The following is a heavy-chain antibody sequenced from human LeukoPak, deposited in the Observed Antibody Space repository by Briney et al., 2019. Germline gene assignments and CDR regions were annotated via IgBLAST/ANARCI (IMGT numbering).Heavy chain of an antibody. J-gene: IGHJ4*02. Sequence: PSETLSLTCTVSGGSISSYYWSWIRQPPGKGLEWIGYIYYSGSTNYNPSLKSRVTISVDTSKNQFSLKLSSVTAADTAVYFCARHQGHDFYDSSGYYSFDYWAREPWSPSPQ. V-gene: IGHV4-59*08. CDR3: ARHQGHDFYDSSGYYSFDY. D-gene: IGHD3-22*01. CDR2: IYYSGST. CDR1: GGSISSYY.